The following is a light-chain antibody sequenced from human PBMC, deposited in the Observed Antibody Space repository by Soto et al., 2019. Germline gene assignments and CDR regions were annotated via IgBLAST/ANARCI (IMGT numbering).Light chain of an antibody. V-gene: IGKV1-5*03. CDR1: QTISSW. CDR2: KAS. CDR3: QHYNSYSEA. Sequence: DIQMTQYPSTLSGSVGDRSTITRRASQTISSWLAWYQQKPGKAPKLLIYKASTLKSGVPSRFSGSGSGTEFTLTISSLQPDDFATYYCQHYNSYSEAFGQGTKVEIK. J-gene: IGKJ1*01.